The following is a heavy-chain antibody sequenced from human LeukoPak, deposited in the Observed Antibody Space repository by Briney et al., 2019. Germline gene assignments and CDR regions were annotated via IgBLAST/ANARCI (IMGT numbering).Heavy chain of an antibody. V-gene: IGHV1-2*02. J-gene: IGHJ4*02. CDR1: GYTFTGYY. CDR3: ARDNGGGSSGYPDY. CDR2: INPHSGDT. D-gene: IGHD3-22*01. Sequence: GASVKVSCKASGYTFTGYYMHWVRQAPGEGLEWLGWINPHSGDTNYAQNFQGRVTLTRDTSISTAYMELSRLRSDDTAVYYCARDNGGGSSGYPDYWGQGTLVTVSS.